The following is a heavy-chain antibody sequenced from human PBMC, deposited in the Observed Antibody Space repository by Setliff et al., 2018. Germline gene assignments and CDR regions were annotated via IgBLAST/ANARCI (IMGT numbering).Heavy chain of an antibody. CDR2: INHSGST. V-gene: IGHV4-34*09. CDR1: GGSFSTYY. D-gene: IGHD6-13*01. CDR3: AREGMAAAGTISDY. Sequence: PSETLSLTCAVYGGSFSTYYWIWIRQPPGKGLEWIGEINHSGSTNYNPSLKSRVTISVDTSKNQFSLKLSSVTAADTAVYYCAREGMAAAGTISDYWGQGTLVTVSS. J-gene: IGHJ4*02.